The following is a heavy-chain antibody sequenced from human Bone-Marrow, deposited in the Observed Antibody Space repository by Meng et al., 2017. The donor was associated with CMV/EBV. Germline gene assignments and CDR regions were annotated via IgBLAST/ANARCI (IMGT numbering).Heavy chain of an antibody. Sequence: FPSYGISWVRQAPGQGLEWMGWISAYNGNTNYAQKLQGRVTMTTDTSTSTAYMELRSLRSDDTAVYYCARGGGYCSSTSCYNRWFDPWGQGTLVTVSS. CDR2: ISAYNGNT. CDR3: ARGGGYCSSTSCYNRWFDP. CDR1: FPSYG. J-gene: IGHJ5*02. V-gene: IGHV1-18*01. D-gene: IGHD2-2*02.